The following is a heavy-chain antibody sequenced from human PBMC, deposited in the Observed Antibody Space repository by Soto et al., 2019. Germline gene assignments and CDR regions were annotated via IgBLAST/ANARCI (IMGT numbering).Heavy chain of an antibody. CDR2: IDPSDSYT. CDR1: GYSFTSYW. J-gene: IGHJ6*02. CDR3: ARQEITIFGVVTPLLDVGMDV. Sequence: GESLKISCKGSGYSFTSYWISWVRQMPGKGLEWMGRIDPSDSYTNYSPSFQGHVTISADKSISTAYLQWSSLKASDTAMYYCARQEITIFGVVTPLLDVGMDVWGQGTTVTVSS. V-gene: IGHV5-10-1*01. D-gene: IGHD3-3*01.